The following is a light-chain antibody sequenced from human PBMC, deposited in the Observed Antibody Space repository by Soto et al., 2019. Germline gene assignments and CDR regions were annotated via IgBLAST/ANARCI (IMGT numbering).Light chain of an antibody. V-gene: IGKV3-20*01. CDR1: QTVSYSY. J-gene: IGKJ1*01. CDR2: GAT. Sequence: EIVLTQSPGTLSLSPGERATLSCRASQTVSYSYLAWYQQKPGQAPRLLIYGATNRATGVPDRFSGSGSVRGFTLAISRLEPEDFAVYYCQQYATPPRTFGQGTKVEIK. CDR3: QQYATPPRT.